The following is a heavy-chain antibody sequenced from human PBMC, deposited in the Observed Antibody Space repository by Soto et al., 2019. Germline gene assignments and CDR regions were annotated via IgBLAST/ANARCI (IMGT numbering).Heavy chain of an antibody. J-gene: IGHJ6*02. CDR1: GDTFSSYA. CDR3: ARERALVDIPPGIRLYYDRMDF. Sequence: QVQLVQSGAEVKKPGSSVKVSCKASGDTFSSYAISWVRQAPGQGLEWMGGIIPIFGKANYAQKIQGRVTTTEDESTITAYMEQSSRRSDGTGGFCCARERALVDIPPGIRLYYDRMDFWGQGTTVTVSS. D-gene: IGHD2-2*02. V-gene: IGHV1-69*01. CDR2: IIPIFGKA.